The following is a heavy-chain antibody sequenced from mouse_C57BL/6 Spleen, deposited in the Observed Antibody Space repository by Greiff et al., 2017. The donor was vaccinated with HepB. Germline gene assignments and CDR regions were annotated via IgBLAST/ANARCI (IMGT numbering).Heavy chain of an antibody. V-gene: IGHV3-1*01. J-gene: IGHJ3*01. CDR3: ARDDYYPFAY. D-gene: IGHD2-13*01. Sequence: EVQGVESGPGMVKPSQSLSLTCTVTGYSITSGYDWHWIRHFPGNKLEWMGYISYSGSTNYNPSLKSRISITHDTSKNHFFLKLNSVTTEDTATYYCARDDYYPFAYWGQGTLVTVSA. CDR1: GYSITSGYD. CDR2: ISYSGST.